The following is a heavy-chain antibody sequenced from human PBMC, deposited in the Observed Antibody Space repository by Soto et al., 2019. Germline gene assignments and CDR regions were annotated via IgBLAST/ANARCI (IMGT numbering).Heavy chain of an antibody. CDR3: AKARHSTSWYGLEADF. J-gene: IGHJ4*02. CDR2: ISYGGDNK. Sequence: QVQLVESGGGVVQPGRSLRLSCAASGFIFSDYAMHWVRQAPGKGLEWVAVISYGGDNKYYADSVRGRFAISRDNLKNTLDLQMNSLNPEDTAVYHCAKARHSTSWYGLEADFWGQGTLVIVSS. CDR1: GFIFSDYA. D-gene: IGHD6-13*01. V-gene: IGHV3-30*09.